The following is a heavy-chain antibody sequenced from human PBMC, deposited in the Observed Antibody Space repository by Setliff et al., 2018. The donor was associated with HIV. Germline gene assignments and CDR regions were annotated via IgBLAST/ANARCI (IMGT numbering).Heavy chain of an antibody. CDR2: IISDSSYI. Sequence: GVLRLSCAASGFTLSNYWMTWVRQAPGKGLEWVSSIISDSSYIFYTDSVKGRFTISRDNARNSLYLPMNSLRDDDTAVYYCARDGTTFLAAMDVWGKGTTVTVSS. CDR1: GFTLSNYW. D-gene: IGHD3-3*02. CDR3: ARDGTTFLAAMDV. J-gene: IGHJ6*03. V-gene: IGHV3-21*01.